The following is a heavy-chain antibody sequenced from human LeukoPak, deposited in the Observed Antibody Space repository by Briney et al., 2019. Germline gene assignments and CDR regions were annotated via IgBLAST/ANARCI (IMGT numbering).Heavy chain of an antibody. CDR1: GYTFTSYY. CDR3: ARAYCGGDCFWYYFDY. CDR2: INPSGGST. V-gene: IGHV1-46*01. D-gene: IGHD2-21*02. J-gene: IGHJ4*02. Sequence: ASVKVSCKASGYTFTSYYMHWVRQAPGQGLEWTGIINPSGGSTSYAQKFQGRVTMTRDTSTSTVYMELSSLRSEDTAVYYCARAYCGGDCFWYYFDYWGQGTLVTVSS.